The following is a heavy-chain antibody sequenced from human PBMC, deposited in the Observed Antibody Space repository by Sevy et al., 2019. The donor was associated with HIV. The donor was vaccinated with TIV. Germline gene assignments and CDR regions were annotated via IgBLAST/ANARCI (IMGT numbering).Heavy chain of an antibody. Sequence: GGSLRLSCAASGFSLETYWMNWVRQAPGKPLEWVANIKEDDTVKYYVDSVKGRFTIFRDNGRNLVYLVMNNLGVGDTARYYCVRAIQSEGSFWGQGTLVTVSS. CDR1: GFSLETYW. V-gene: IGHV3-7*04. CDR2: IKEDDTVK. CDR3: VRAIQSEGSF. D-gene: IGHD2-2*02. J-gene: IGHJ4*02.